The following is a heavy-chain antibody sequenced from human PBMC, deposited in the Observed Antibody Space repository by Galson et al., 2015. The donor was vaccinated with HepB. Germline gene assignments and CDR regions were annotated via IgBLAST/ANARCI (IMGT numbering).Heavy chain of an antibody. Sequence: VKVSCKASGYSFTNSAMQWVRQARGQRLEWMGWIVVGSGDTNFAQKFRKTISITRDMSTSTAYMELSSLRSEDTAVYYCAAAPGDILAFDIWGQGTMVTVSS. D-gene: IGHD3-9*01. CDR1: GYSFTNSA. CDR2: IVVGSGDT. V-gene: IGHV1-58*02. J-gene: IGHJ3*02. CDR3: AAAPGDILAFDI.